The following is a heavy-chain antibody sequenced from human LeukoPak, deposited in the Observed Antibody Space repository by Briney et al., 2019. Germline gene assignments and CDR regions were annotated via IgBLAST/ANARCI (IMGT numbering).Heavy chain of an antibody. CDR3: ANARYTNTWYPDY. J-gene: IGHJ4*02. D-gene: IGHD6-13*01. CDR2: ISGSGGST. V-gene: IGHV3-23*01. CDR1: GFTFSNYG. Sequence: GGSLRLSCAASGFTFSNYGMNWVRQAPGKGLEWVSSISGSGGSTYYADSVKGRFTISRDNPKNTLYLQMNSLRADDTAVYYCANARYTNTWYPDYWGQGTLVTVSS.